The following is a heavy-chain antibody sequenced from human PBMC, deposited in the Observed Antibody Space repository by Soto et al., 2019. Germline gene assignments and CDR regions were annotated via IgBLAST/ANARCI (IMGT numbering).Heavy chain of an antibody. J-gene: IGHJ5*02. Sequence: QVQLQQWGAGLLKPSETLSLTCAVYGGSFSGYYWSWIRQPPGKGLEWIGEINHSGSTNYNPSLKSRVTISVDTSKNQFYLKLSSVTAADTAVYYCARGRGFGELLLGPWGQGTLVTVSS. CDR1: GGSFSGYY. CDR2: INHSGST. V-gene: IGHV4-34*01. D-gene: IGHD3-10*01. CDR3: ARGRGFGELLLGP.